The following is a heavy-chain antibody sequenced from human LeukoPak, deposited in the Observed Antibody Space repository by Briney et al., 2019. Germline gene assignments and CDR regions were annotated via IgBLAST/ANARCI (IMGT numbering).Heavy chain of an antibody. J-gene: IGHJ4*02. V-gene: IGHV3-23*01. D-gene: IGHD6-19*01. Sequence: DSVKGRFTISRDNSKNMLYLQMTSLRAEDTAVYYCAKGTSTYSSGSFDYWGRGTLVTVSS. CDR3: AKGTSTYSSGSFDY.